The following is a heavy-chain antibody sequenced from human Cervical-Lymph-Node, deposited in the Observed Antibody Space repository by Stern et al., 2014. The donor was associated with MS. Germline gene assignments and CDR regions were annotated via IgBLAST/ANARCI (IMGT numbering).Heavy chain of an antibody. J-gene: IGHJ5*02. V-gene: IGHV4-30-4*01. Sequence: QLQLQESGPGLVKPSQTLSLTCTVSGGSISSGAYYWSWLRQPTGKGLVWVGDIYYSAGTYYNPYRQSRVTISVDTSTYQLSLKLISVTAADTAVYYCASANCSSTSCPNWFDPWGQGTLVTVSS. CDR2: IYYSAGT. CDR3: ASANCSSTSCPNWFDP. CDR1: GGSISSGAYY. D-gene: IGHD2-2*01.